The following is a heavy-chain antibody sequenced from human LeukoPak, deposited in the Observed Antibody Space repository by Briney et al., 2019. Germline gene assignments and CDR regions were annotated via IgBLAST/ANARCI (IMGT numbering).Heavy chain of an antibody. J-gene: IGHJ5*02. CDR1: SDSISSYY. CDR3: ARGIIVGATWGENDNWFDP. V-gene: IGHV4-59*01. D-gene: IGHD1-26*01. CDR2: IYYSGNT. Sequence: SETLSLTGTVSSDSISSYYWSWLRQPPGKGLEWLGYIYYSGNTNYNPSLKSRVTISVDTSKNQFSLKLSSVPAADTAVYYCARGIIVGATWGENDNWFDPWGQGTLVTVSS.